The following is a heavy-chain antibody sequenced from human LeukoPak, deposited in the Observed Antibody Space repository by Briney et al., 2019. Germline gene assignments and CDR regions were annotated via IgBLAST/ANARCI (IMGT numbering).Heavy chain of an antibody. CDR3: AGYGGDWNFDYWGQ. V-gene: IGHV4-34*01. Sequence: SETLSLTCAVYGGSFSGYYWMFVRQPPGKGLQWIGEITYRRSADYNPSLKNRVTISIDASLRQISLKLTSVTAADTAVYYCAGYGGDWNFDYWGQGGQGTLVTVSS. D-gene: IGHD2-21*01. CDR1: GGSFSGYY. CDR2: ITYRRSA. J-gene: IGHJ4*02.